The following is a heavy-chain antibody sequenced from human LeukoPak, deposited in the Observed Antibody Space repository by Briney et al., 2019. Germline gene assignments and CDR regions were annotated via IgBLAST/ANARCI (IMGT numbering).Heavy chain of an antibody. CDR1: GYTFTSYD. J-gene: IGHJ6*02. Sequence: ASVKVSCKASGYTFTSYDINWVRQATGQGLEWMGWMNPNSGNTGYAQKFQGRVTMTRNTSISTAYMELSSLRSEDTAVYYCARGASDGSYWNAAFYYYYGMDVWGQGTTVTVSS. D-gene: IGHD1-26*01. CDR3: ARGASDGSYWNAAFYYYYGMDV. CDR2: MNPNSGNT. V-gene: IGHV1-8*01.